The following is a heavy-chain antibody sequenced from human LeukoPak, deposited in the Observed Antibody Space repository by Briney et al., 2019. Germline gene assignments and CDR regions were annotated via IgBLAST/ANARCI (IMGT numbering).Heavy chain of an antibody. Sequence: SETLSLTCTVSGGSISSSSYYWGWIRQPPGKGLEWIGSIYYSGSTYYNPSLKSRVTISVDTSKNQFSLKLSSVTAADTAVYYCARHGTTAMVTSYFDYWGQGTLVTVSS. CDR3: ARHGTTAMVTSYFDY. D-gene: IGHD5-18*01. V-gene: IGHV4-39*07. CDR2: IYYSGST. J-gene: IGHJ4*02. CDR1: GGSISSSSYY.